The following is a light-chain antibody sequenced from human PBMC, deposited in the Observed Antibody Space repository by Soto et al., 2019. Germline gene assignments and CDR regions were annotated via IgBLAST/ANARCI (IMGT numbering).Light chain of an antibody. CDR1: SSDVGGYNY. CDR3: CSYAGSYTLV. Sequence: QSALTQPRSVSGSPGQSVTISCTGTSSDVGGYNYVSWYQQHPGKAPKLMIYDVNKRHSGVPDRFSGSKSGNTASLTVSGLQAEDEADYYCCSYAGSYTLVFGGGTKLTVL. J-gene: IGLJ2*01. CDR2: DVN. V-gene: IGLV2-11*01.